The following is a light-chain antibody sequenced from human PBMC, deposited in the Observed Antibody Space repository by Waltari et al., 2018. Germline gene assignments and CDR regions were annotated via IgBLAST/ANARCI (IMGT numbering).Light chain of an antibody. J-gene: IGLJ1*01. CDR1: TSDVGSYDL. Sequence: PGQSITISCSGTTSDVGSYDLVSWYQQHPGEAPKLLICEVFKRPPDTSSRFSGAKSGSTASLTISGLRPEDEADYYCCSYAGRGTYVFGSGTKVTVL. CDR3: CSYAGRGTYV. V-gene: IGLV2-23*02. CDR2: EVF.